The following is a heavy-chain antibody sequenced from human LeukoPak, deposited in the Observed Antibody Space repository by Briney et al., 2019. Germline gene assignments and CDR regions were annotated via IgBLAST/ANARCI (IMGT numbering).Heavy chain of an antibody. CDR1: GGSFSSYY. CDR2: INHSGST. V-gene: IGHV4-34*01. D-gene: IGHD6-19*01. J-gene: IGHJ4*02. CDR3: ARGSSGWYGSFDY. Sequence: SETLSLTCAVYGGSFSSYYWSWIRQPPGKGLEWIGEINHSGSTNYNPSLKSRVTISVDTSKNQFSLKLSSVTAADTAVYYCARGSSGWYGSFDYWGQGTLVTVS.